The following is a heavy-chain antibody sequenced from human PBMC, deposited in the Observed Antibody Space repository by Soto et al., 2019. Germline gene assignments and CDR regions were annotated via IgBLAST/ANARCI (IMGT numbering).Heavy chain of an antibody. J-gene: IGHJ4*02. CDR2: ISAYNGNT. CDR3: ARDRSTSYPPENTDY. Sequence: ASVKVSCKASGYTFTSYGISWVRQAPGQGLEWMGWISAYNGNTNYAQKLQGRVTMTTDTSTSTAYMELRSLRSDDTAVYYCARDRSTSYPPENTDYWGQGTLVTVSS. CDR1: GYTFTSYG. D-gene: IGHD2-2*01. V-gene: IGHV1-18*01.